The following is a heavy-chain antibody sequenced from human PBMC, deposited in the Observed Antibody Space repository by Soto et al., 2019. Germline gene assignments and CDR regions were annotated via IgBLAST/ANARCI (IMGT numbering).Heavy chain of an antibody. J-gene: IGHJ4*02. CDR1: GFTFDDYA. CDR3: ANLPLYGSGFDC. CDR2: ISWNGAAT. D-gene: IGHD3-10*01. Sequence: AQLVESGGGLVQPGRSLRLSCVASGFTFDDYAIHWVRQAPGKGLEWVSGISWNGAATGYADSVKGRFTISRDNAKNSLYLQMISLRTEDTAIYYCANLPLYGSGFDCWGQGTLVTVSS. V-gene: IGHV3-9*01.